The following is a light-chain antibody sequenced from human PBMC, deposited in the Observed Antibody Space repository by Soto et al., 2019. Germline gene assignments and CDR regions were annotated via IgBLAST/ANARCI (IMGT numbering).Light chain of an antibody. J-gene: IGLJ1*01. CDR3: YSYTSSSTYV. CDR1: SSDVGAYNY. V-gene: IGLV2-14*01. CDR2: DVS. Sequence: QSALAQPASVSGSPGQSITISCTGTSSDVGAYNYVSWYQQHPAEVPKLMIYDVSNRPSGVSDRFSGSKSGNTASLTISGLQAEDEADYYCYSYTSSSTYVFGTGTKVTVL.